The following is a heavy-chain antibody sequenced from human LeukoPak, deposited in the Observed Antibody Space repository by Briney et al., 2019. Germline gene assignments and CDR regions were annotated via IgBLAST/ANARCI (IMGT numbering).Heavy chain of an antibody. CDR1: GYTFTDYY. J-gene: IGHJ4*02. CDR3: ATLGEDNSDTPFDY. Sequence: ASVKVSCKASGYTFTDYYMHWVRQAPGQGLEWMGRINPNSGDTNYAQKFQGKVSMTRDTSISTAYMDVSRLRSDDTAVYYCATLGEDNSDTPFDYWGQGTLVTVSS. D-gene: IGHD3-16*01. V-gene: IGHV1-2*06. CDR2: INPNSGDT.